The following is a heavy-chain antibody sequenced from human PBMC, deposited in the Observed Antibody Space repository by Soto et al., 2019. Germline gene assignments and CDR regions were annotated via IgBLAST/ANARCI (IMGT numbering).Heavy chain of an antibody. Sequence: EQLAESGGGVVQSGRSLRLSCEASGFIFSSFGMHWVRQAPGKGLEWVAVISYDGSDTYFADSVKGRFTISRDNSKNTVYLQMNSLRVEDTAVYYCVKDIHFLGIWYFDLWGRGSLVSVSS. CDR3: VKDIHFLGIWYFDL. V-gene: IGHV3-30*18. CDR1: GFIFSSFG. J-gene: IGHJ2*01. CDR2: ISYDGSDT. D-gene: IGHD3-16*01.